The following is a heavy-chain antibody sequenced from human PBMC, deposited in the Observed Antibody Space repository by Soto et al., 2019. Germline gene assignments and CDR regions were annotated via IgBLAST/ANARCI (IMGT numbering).Heavy chain of an antibody. CDR1: GGSITGYH. CDR2: ISNSGST. V-gene: IGHV4-59*01. CDR3: AATTRY. J-gene: IGHJ4*02. Sequence: SETLSLTCNVSGGSITGYHWSWIRQPPGKGLEWIGYISNSGSTNYNPSLESRVTISVETSKNQISLNLIFVTAADTAVYYCAATTRYWGQGTLVTVSS.